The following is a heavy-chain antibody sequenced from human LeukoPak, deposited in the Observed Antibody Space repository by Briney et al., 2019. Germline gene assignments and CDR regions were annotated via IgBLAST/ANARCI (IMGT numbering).Heavy chain of an antibody. CDR2: IYTSGST. CDR1: GGSISSYY. J-gene: IGHJ4*02. CDR3: ARTPSSTWEFDY. Sequence: SETLSLTCTVSGGSISSYYWSWIRQPAGKGLEWIGRIYTSGSTNYNPSLKSRVTISVDTSKNQFSLKLSSVTAADTAVYYCARTPSSTWEFDYWGQGTLVTVSS. D-gene: IGHD1-26*01. V-gene: IGHV4-4*07.